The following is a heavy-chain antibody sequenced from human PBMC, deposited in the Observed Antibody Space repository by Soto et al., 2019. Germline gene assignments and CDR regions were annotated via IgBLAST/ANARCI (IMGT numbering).Heavy chain of an antibody. Sequence: SETLSLTCTVSGGSISSSSYYWGWIRQPPGKGLEWIGSIYYSGSTYYNPSLKSRVTISVDTSKNQFSLKLSSVTAADTAVYYCARDNPPMGVWGQGTTVTVSS. CDR3: ARDNPPMGV. CDR1: GGSISSSSYY. V-gene: IGHV4-39*02. J-gene: IGHJ6*02. CDR2: IYYSGST.